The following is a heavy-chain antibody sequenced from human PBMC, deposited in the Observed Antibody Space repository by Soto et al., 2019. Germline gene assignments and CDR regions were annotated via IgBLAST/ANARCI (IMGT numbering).Heavy chain of an antibody. CDR1: GGPISISSYY. CDR3: ARRVEYCGGGSCFDVFDI. D-gene: IGHD2-15*01. CDR2: IYYRGTT. V-gene: IGHV4-39*01. Sequence: SETLSLTCNVSGGPISISSYYWVWIRQPPGKGLEWIGNIYYRGTTYYNSSLKSRVTISLHTSDNQFSLKLSSVTAADTAVYYCARRVEYCGGGSCFDVFDIWGQGTLVTVSS. J-gene: IGHJ3*02.